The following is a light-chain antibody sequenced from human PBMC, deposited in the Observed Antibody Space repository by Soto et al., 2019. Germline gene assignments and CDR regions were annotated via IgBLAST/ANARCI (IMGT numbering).Light chain of an antibody. CDR2: DDI. J-gene: IGLJ2*01. CDR3: QSYDSSLSGVV. Sequence: QSALTQPPSVSGAPGQRVTISCTGSSSNIGARYDVHWYQQLPGTAPKLLIYDDINRPSGVPDRFSGSKSGTSASLAITGLQAEDEAEYYCQSYDSSLSGVVFGGGTKRTVL. V-gene: IGLV1-40*01. CDR1: SSNIGARYD.